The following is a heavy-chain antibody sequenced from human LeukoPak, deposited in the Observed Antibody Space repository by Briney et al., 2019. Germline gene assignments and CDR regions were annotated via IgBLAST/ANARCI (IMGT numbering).Heavy chain of an antibody. CDR2: IIPILGIA. V-gene: IGHV1-69*04. CDR3: ARDGDRTDAFDI. D-gene: IGHD7-27*01. J-gene: IGHJ3*02. Sequence: GASVKVSCKASGGTFSSYAISWVRQAPGQGLEWMGRIIPILGIANYAQKFQGRVTITADKSTSTAYMELSSLRSEDTAVYYCARDGDRTDAFDIWGQGTMDTVSS. CDR1: GGTFSSYA.